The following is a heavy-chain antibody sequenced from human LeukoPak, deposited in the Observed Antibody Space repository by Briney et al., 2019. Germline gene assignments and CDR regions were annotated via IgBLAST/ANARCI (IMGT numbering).Heavy chain of an antibody. D-gene: IGHD6-19*01. V-gene: IGHV1-18*01. CDR1: GYTFTSYG. J-gene: IGHJ6*02. CDR2: ISAYNGNT. Sequence: ASVKVSCKASGYTFTSYGISWVRQAPGQGLEWTGWISAYNGNTNYAQKLQGRVTMTTDTSTSTAYMELRSLRSDDTAVYYCVRFSSGWAYYYYYYGMDVWGQGTTVTVSS. CDR3: VRFSSGWAYYYYYYGMDV.